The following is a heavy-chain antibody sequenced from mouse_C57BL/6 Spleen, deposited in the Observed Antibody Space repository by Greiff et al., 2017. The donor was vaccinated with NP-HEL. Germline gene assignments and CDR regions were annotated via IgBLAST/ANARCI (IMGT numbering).Heavy chain of an antibody. J-gene: IGHJ1*03. V-gene: IGHV1-19*01. Sequence: VQLQQSGPVLVKPGASVKMSCKASGYTFTDYYMNWVKQSHGKSLEWIGVINPYNGGTSYNQKFKGKATLTVDKSSSTACMELNSLTSEDSAVYYCARSLSFYYGSSHWYFDVWGTGTTVTVSS. CDR3: ARSLSFYYGSSHWYFDV. CDR1: GYTFTDYY. CDR2: INPYNGGT. D-gene: IGHD1-1*01.